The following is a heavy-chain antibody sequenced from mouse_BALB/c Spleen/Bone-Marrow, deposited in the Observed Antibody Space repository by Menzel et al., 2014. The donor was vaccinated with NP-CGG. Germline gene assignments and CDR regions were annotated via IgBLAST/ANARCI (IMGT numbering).Heavy chain of an antibody. Sequence: VQLQQSGPGLVWPSQSLSITCTVSGFSLTNYGVHWVRQPPGKGLEWLGVIWAGGSTNYNSALMSRLSISKDNSKSQVFLKMISLQTDDTAMYYCARVTSSAVGAMDYWGQGTSVTVSS. V-gene: IGHV2-9*02. CDR3: ARVTSSAVGAMDY. CDR1: GFSLTNYG. J-gene: IGHJ4*01. D-gene: IGHD3-2*02. CDR2: IWAGGST.